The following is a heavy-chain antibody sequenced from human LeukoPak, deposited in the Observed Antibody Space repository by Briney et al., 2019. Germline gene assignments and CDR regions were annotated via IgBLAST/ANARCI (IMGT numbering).Heavy chain of an antibody. J-gene: IGHJ5*02. Sequence: SETLSLTCTVSGGSISSYYWSWIRQPPGKGLEWIGYIFYSGSTNYNPSLESRVTISVDTSQNQLSLELRFVTATDTAVYYCARHSSAARGWFDPWGQGTLVTVSS. CDR3: ARHSSAARGWFDP. CDR1: GGSISSYY. V-gene: IGHV4-59*08. CDR2: IFYSGST. D-gene: IGHD3-22*01.